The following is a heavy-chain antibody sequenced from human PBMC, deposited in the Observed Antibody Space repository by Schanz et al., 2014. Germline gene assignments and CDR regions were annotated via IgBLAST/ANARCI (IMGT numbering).Heavy chain of an antibody. Sequence: EVQLVESGGALVQPGGSLRLSCVASGFTFSSYAMNWVRQAPGKGLEWVSRTSNDGSFTTFADSVKGRFTISRDNAKNTLYLQMNSLRAEETAVYYCVRDTDYHFDYWGQGTLVTVSS. CDR2: TSNDGSFT. CDR3: VRDTDYHFDY. V-gene: IGHV3-74*01. D-gene: IGHD4-17*01. J-gene: IGHJ4*02. CDR1: GFTFSSYA.